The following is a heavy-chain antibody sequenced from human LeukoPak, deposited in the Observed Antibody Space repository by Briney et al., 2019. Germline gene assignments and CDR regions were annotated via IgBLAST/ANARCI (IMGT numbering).Heavy chain of an antibody. V-gene: IGHV4-30-4*02. CDR3: AREGSSWSFDY. CDR1: GASIRSGVYY. Sequence: SETLSLTCTVSGASIRSGVYYWSWIRQPPGKGLEWIGYIYDSGSTYYNPSLKSRITISVDTSENRFSLKLSSVTAADTAVYYCAREGSSWSFDYWGQGTLVTVSS. J-gene: IGHJ4*02. D-gene: IGHD6-13*01. CDR2: IYDSGST.